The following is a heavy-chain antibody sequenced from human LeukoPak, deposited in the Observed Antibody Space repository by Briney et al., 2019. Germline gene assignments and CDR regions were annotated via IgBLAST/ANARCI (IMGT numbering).Heavy chain of an antibody. CDR3: ATCIAAAGTFNFDY. J-gene: IGHJ4*02. Sequence: SQTLSLTCAVSGGSISSGGYSWRWIRQPPGKRLEWIGYIYHSGSTYYNPSLKSRVTISVDRSKNQFSLKLSSVTAADTAVYYCATCIAAAGTFNFDYWGQGTLVTVSS. V-gene: IGHV4-30-2*01. D-gene: IGHD6-13*01. CDR2: IYHSGST. CDR1: GGSISSGGYS.